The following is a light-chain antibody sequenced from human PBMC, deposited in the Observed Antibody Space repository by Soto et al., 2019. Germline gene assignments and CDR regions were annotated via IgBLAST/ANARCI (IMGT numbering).Light chain of an antibody. Sequence: EMVMTQSPATLSVSPGERVTLSCRASESVHRNLAWYQQKPGQGPRLLIYYASTSATGVPDRFTGSGSGTEFTLTISSLQSDDFGVYHCQHYSNWPPTFGPGTKVEIK. CDR2: YAS. V-gene: IGKV3-15*01. CDR3: QHYSNWPPT. J-gene: IGKJ3*01. CDR1: ESVHRN.